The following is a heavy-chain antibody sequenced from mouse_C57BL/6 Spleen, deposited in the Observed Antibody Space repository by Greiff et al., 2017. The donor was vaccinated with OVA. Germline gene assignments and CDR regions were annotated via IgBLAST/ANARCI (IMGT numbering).Heavy chain of an antibody. CDR1: GYAFSSSW. J-gene: IGHJ3*01. V-gene: IGHV1-82*01. CDR3: ARGNYDYDGFAY. CDR2: IYPGDGDT. Sequence: VKLVESGPELVKPGASVKISCKASGYAFSSSWMNWVKQRPGKGLEWIGRIYPGDGDTNYNGKFKGKATLTADKSSSTAYMQLSSLTSEDSAVYFCARGNYDYDGFAYWGQGTLVTVSA. D-gene: IGHD2-4*01.